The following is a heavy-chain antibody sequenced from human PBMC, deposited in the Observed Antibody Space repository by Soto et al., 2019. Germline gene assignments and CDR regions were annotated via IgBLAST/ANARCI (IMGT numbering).Heavy chain of an antibody. D-gene: IGHD6-13*01. CDR3: ARDPTYSSSAGAVFDY. V-gene: IGHV3-7*01. Sequence: PGGSLRLSCAASGFTFSSYWMSWVRQAPGKGLEWVANIKQDGSEKYYVDSVKGRFTISRDNAKNSLYLQMNSLRAEDTAVYYCARDPTYSSSAGAVFDYWGQGTLVTVSS. CDR2: IKQDGSEK. J-gene: IGHJ4*02. CDR1: GFTFSSYW.